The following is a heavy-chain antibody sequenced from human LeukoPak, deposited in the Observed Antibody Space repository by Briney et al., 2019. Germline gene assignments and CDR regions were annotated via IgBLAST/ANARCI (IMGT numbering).Heavy chain of an antibody. CDR2: INPSGGST. D-gene: IGHD3-22*01. CDR3: ARDADYYDSSGYVVFDY. V-gene: IGHV1-46*01. Sequence: ASVKVSCKASRYTFTSYYMHWVRQAPGQGLEWMGIINPSGGSTSYAQKFQGRVTMTRDTSTSTAYMELSSLRSEDTAVYYCARDADYYDSSGYVVFDYWGQGTLVTVSS. J-gene: IGHJ4*02. CDR1: RYTFTSYY.